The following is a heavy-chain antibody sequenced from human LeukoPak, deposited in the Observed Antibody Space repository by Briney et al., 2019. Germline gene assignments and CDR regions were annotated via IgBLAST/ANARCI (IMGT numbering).Heavy chain of an antibody. V-gene: IGHV3-23*01. D-gene: IGHD2-2*01. J-gene: IGHJ4*02. CDR2: ISGSGGST. CDR1: GFTFSSYA. CDR3: AKDHHSTSCTDY. Sequence: PGGSLRLSCAASGFTFSSYAMSWVRQAPGKGLEWVSAISGSGGSTYYADSVKGRFTISRDNSKNTLYLQMNSLRAEDTAVHYCAKDHHSTSCTDYWGQGTLVTVSS.